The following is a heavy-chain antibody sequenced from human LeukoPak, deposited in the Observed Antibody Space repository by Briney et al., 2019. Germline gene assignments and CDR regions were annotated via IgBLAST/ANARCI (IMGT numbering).Heavy chain of an antibody. J-gene: IGHJ4*02. Sequence: PGRSLRLSCAASGFTFSSYAMHWVRQAPGKGLEWVAVISYDGSNKYYADSVKGRFTISRDNSKNTLYLQMNSLRAEDTAVYYCARDAYYYDSSGSPTYWGQGTLVTVSS. CDR3: ARDAYYYDSSGSPTY. V-gene: IGHV3-30*04. CDR2: ISYDGSNK. D-gene: IGHD3-22*01. CDR1: GFTFSSYA.